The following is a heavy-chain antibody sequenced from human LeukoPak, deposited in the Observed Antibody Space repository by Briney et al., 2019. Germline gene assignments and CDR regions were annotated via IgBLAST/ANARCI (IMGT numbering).Heavy chain of an antibody. CDR1: GVSISSDNW. D-gene: IGHD3-10*01. J-gene: IGHJ4*02. Sequence: SETLSLTCAVYGVSISSDNWWTWVRQPPGKGLEWIGETHRSGDTKYNPSLNGRVTISMDNSKNQLSLDLISVTAADTAIYFCATRHHSRTYMVPLDSWGQGTLVTVSS. CDR2: THRSGDT. V-gene: IGHV4/OR15-8*02. CDR3: ATRHHSRTYMVPLDS.